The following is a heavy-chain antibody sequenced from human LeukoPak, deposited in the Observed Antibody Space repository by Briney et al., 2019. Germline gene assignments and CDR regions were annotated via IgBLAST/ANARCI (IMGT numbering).Heavy chain of an antibody. Sequence: SETLSLTCAVYGGSFSGYYWSWIRQPPGKGLEWIGEINHSGSTNYNPSLKSRVTISVDTSKNQFSLKLSSVTAADTAVYYCARGYRTRGANYYDTSGYYQYRWRFDPWGQGTLVTVSS. CDR3: ARGYRTRGANYYDTSGYYQYRWRFDP. D-gene: IGHD3-22*01. CDR1: GGSFSGYY. CDR2: INHSGST. V-gene: IGHV4-34*01. J-gene: IGHJ5*02.